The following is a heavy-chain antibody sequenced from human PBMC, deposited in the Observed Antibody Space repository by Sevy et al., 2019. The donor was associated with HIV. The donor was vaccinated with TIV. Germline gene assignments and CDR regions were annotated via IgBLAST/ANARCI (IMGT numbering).Heavy chain of an antibody. Sequence: SETLSLTCTVSGGSISSGSYYWSWIRQPAGKGLEWIGRIYTSGSTNYNPSLKSRVTISVDTSKNQFSLKLSSVTAADTAVYYCARALIRDSSGYLYYFDYWRQGTLVTVSS. J-gene: IGHJ4*02. V-gene: IGHV4-61*02. CDR2: IYTSGST. CDR3: ARALIRDSSGYLYYFDY. CDR1: GGSISSGSYY. D-gene: IGHD3-22*01.